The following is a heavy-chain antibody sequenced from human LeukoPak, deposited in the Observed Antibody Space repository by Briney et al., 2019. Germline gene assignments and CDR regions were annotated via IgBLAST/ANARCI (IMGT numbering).Heavy chain of an antibody. J-gene: IGHJ6*02. D-gene: IGHD2-8*01. Sequence: SGTLSLTCTVSGGSISSYYWTWIRQPPGKGLEWIGYIFYSGGSNYNPSLKSRVTISVDTSKNHFSLKLSSVTAADTAVYYCARDKNGYYYYGMDVWGQGTTVTVSS. V-gene: IGHV4-59*12. CDR1: GGSISSYY. CDR3: ARDKNGYYYYGMDV. CDR2: IFYSGGS.